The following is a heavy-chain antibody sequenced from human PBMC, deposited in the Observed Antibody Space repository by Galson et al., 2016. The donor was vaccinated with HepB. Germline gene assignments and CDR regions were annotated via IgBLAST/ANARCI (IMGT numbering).Heavy chain of an antibody. CDR3: AKDRLGLQLWFIFHY. Sequence: SLRLSYAASGFTFNNYGMHWVRQAPGKGLEWVAVIAYDGSNKYYADSVKGRFTISRDNSKNTLYLQMNSLRAEDTAVYYCAKDRLGLQLWFIFHYWGQGTLVTVSS. V-gene: IGHV3-30*18. CDR2: IAYDGSNK. D-gene: IGHD5-18*01. CDR1: GFTFNNYG. J-gene: IGHJ4*02.